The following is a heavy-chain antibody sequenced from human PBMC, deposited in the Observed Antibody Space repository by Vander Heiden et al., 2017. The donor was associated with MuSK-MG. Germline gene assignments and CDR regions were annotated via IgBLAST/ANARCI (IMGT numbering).Heavy chain of an antibody. J-gene: IGHJ4*02. CDR3: ARGGSYSDFDY. Sequence: EVQLVESGGGLIQPGGSLRLSCAASGFTVSSNYMSWVRQAPGKGLEWVSVIYRGGSTYDADSVKGRFTISRDNAKNTLYIKMKRMRAEDTAVYYVARGGSYSDFDYWGQGTMVTVYS. D-gene: IGHD5-18*01. V-gene: IGHV3-53*01. CDR1: GFTVSSNY. CDR2: IYRGGST.